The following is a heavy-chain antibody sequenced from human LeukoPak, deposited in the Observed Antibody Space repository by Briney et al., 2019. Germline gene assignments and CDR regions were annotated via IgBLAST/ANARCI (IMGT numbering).Heavy chain of an antibody. D-gene: IGHD2-15*01. CDR3: ARDFFHGHCSGLSCFLLDY. V-gene: IGHV1-18*04. J-gene: IGHJ4*02. CDR1: GYIFTRYG. Sequence: GASVKVSCKASGYIFTRYGISWVRQAPGQGLEWMGWTSAHYGNTNYAQKFQDRVTMTTDTSTNTAYMELRSLRPEDTAVYYCARDFFHGHCSGLSCFLLDYWGQGSLVTVSS. CDR2: TSAHYGNT.